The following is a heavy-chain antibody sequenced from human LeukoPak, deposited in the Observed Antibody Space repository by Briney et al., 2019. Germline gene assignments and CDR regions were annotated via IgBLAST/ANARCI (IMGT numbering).Heavy chain of an antibody. J-gene: IGHJ5*02. CDR3: ARDHLGTYSSGWSAPHNWFDP. CDR2: ISSSSSYV. V-gene: IGHV3-21*01. CDR1: GFTFSSYS. D-gene: IGHD6-19*01. Sequence: GGSLRLSCAASGFTFSSYSMNWVRQAPGKGLEWVSSISSSSSYVYYADSVKGRFTISRDNAKNSLYLQMNSLRAEDTAVYYCARDHLGTYSSGWSAPHNWFDPWGQGTLVTVSS.